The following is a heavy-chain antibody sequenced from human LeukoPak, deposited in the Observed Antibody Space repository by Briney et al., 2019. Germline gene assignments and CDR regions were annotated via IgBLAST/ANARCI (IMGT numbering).Heavy chain of an antibody. Sequence: GGSLRLSCAASRFIFSSYWMHWVRQAPGKGLVWASRINSDGSSTSYADSVKGRFTISRDDAKNTLYLQMNSLRAEDTAVYYCAREDIVATITAFDIWGQGTMVTVSS. J-gene: IGHJ3*02. V-gene: IGHV3-74*01. D-gene: IGHD5-12*01. CDR2: INSDGSST. CDR3: AREDIVATITAFDI. CDR1: RFIFSSYW.